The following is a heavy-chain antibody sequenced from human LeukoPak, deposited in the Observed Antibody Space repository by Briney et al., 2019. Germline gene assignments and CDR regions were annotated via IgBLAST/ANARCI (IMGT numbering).Heavy chain of an antibody. J-gene: IGHJ5*02. D-gene: IGHD3-3*01. CDR2: IKQDGSEK. V-gene: IGHV3-7*01. Sequence: PGGSLRLSCAASGFTFSSYWMSWVRQAPGKGLEWVANIKQDGSEKYHVDSVRGRFTISRDNAKNSLYLQMNSLRAEDTAVYYCAREALTTIFGVVVNWFDPWGQGTLVTVSS. CDR3: AREALTTIFGVVVNWFDP. CDR1: GFTFSSYW.